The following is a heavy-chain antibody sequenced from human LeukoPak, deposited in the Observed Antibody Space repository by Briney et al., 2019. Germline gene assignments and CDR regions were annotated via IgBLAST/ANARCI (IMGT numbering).Heavy chain of an antibody. CDR1: GGSISSSSYY. J-gene: IGHJ5*02. D-gene: IGHD5-18*01. V-gene: IGHV4-39*01. CDR3: ARTIGIELWLFWFDP. Sequence: SETLSLTCTVSGGSISSSSYYWGWIRQPPGKGLEWIGSIYYSGSTYYNPSLKSRVTISVDTSKNQFSLKLSSVTAADTAVYYCARTIGIELWLFWFDPWGQGTLVTVSS. CDR2: IYYSGST.